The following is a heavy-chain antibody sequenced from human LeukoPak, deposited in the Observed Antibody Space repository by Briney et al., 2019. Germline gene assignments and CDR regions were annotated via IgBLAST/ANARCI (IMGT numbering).Heavy chain of an antibody. CDR3: ARGAYDILTGYGYYYYYMDV. J-gene: IGHJ6*03. CDR2: ISSSGSTI. Sequence: GGSLRLSCAASGFTFSSYEMNWVRQAPGKGLEWVSYISSSGSTIYYADSVKGRFTISRDNAKNSLYLQMNSLRAEDTAVYYCARGAYDILTGYGYYYYYMDVWGKGTTVTISS. D-gene: IGHD3-9*01. CDR1: GFTFSSYE. V-gene: IGHV3-48*03.